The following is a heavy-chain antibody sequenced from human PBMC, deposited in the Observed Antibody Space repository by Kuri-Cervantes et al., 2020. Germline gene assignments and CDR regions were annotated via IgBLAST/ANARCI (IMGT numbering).Heavy chain of an antibody. J-gene: IGHJ5*02. CDR1: GGSISSYY. Sequence: SETLSLTCTVSGGSISSYYWSWIRQPPGKGLEWIGEINHSGSTNYNPSLKSRVTISVDTSKNQFSLKLSSVTAADTAVYYCARVRYYDFWSGYYVSRGWFDPWGQGTLVTVSS. CDR3: ARVRYYDFWSGYYVSRGWFDP. D-gene: IGHD3-3*01. CDR2: INHSGST. V-gene: IGHV4-34*01.